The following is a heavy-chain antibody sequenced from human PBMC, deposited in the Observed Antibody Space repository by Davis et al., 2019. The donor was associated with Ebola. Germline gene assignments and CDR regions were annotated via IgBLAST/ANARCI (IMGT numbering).Heavy chain of an antibody. V-gene: IGHV5-51*01. CDR1: GYSFTSYW. CDR2: FYPGDSDV. J-gene: IGHJ3*01. Sequence: PGGSLRLSCKGSGYSFTSYWIGWVRQMPGKGLEWMGIFYPGDSDVRYSPSFQGPVTFSVDKSITTAYLQWTSLKAADTAMYYCARQLLSVTTALDFWGQGTVVTVSS. CDR3: ARQLLSVTTALDF. D-gene: IGHD4-17*01.